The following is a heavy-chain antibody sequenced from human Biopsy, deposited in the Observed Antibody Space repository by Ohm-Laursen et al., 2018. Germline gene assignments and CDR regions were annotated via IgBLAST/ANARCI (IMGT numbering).Heavy chain of an antibody. CDR2: VYYTGST. J-gene: IGHJ6*02. CDR1: GDSISSYY. V-gene: IGHV4-59*01. Sequence: TLSLTCTVSGDSISSYYWSWIRQPPGKGLQWIGYVYYTGSTDYNPSLQSRVTISVDTSKNHFSLRLRSVTPADTAIYYCVRSNYHYYGFDVWGQGTTVTVSS. CDR3: VRSNYHYYGFDV.